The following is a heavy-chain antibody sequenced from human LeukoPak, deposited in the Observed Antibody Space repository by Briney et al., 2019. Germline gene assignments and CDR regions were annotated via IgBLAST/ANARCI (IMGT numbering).Heavy chain of an antibody. V-gene: IGHV3-7*01. CDR2: IKQDGSET. D-gene: IGHD3-10*01. Sequence: PGGSLRLSCAASGFTFSTYWMSWVCQAPGKGLEWVANIKQDGSETYYVDSVKGRFTISRDNAKNSLFLQMNSLTDEDTAVYYCARDNYASGSHSPWGQGTLVTVSS. J-gene: IGHJ5*02. CDR1: GFTFSTYW. CDR3: ARDNYASGSHSP.